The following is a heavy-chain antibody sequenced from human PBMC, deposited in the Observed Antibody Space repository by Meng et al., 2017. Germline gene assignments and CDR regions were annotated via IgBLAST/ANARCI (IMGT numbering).Heavy chain of an antibody. D-gene: IGHD3-10*01. J-gene: IGHJ4*02. CDR1: GGSVSSGSYY. Sequence: GRLPESGPGLVRPSETPSRPCTVSGGSVSSGSYYWSWIRQPPGKGLEWIGYIYYSGSTNYNPSLKSRVTISVDTSKNQFSLKLSSVTAADTAVYYCARSMVRGVIIYTRTYYFDYWGQGTLVTVSS. CDR2: IYYSGST. CDR3: ARSMVRGVIIYTRTYYFDY. V-gene: IGHV4-61*01.